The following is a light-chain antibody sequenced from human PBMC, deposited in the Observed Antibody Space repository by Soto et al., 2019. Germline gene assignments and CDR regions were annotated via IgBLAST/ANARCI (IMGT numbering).Light chain of an antibody. V-gene: IGKV1-39*01. CDR1: QYISNN. J-gene: IGKJ4*01. Sequence: DIQMTQSPSSLSASVGDRVTITCRASQYISNNLCWYQQKPGKAPKLLIYAASTLQSGVPSRFSGSGSGTDFTLTISSLQPEDFATYHCQQNYTSVTFGRGTKVEV. CDR3: QQNYTSVT. CDR2: AAS.